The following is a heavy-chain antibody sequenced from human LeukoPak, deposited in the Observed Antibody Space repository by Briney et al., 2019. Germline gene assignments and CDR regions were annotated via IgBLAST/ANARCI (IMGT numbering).Heavy chain of an antibody. Sequence: ASVKVSCKASGYTLTGYYMHWVRQAPGQGLEWMGRINPNSGGTNYAEKFQGRVTMTRDTSISTAYMELSRLRSDDTAVYYCARGVTYRITIFGVVIRPYYYYYGMDVWGQGTTVTVSS. CDR3: ARGVTYRITIFGVVIRPYYYYYGMDV. CDR1: GYTLTGYY. D-gene: IGHD3-3*01. V-gene: IGHV1-2*06. CDR2: INPNSGGT. J-gene: IGHJ6*02.